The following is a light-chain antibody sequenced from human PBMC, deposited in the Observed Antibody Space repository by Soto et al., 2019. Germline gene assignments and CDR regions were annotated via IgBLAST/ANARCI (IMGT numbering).Light chain of an antibody. CDR1: SSNIGAGYD. CDR3: QSYDSSPSGLV. Sequence: QSVLTQPPSVSGAPGQRVTISCTGSSSNIGAGYDVHWYQQVPGTAPKLLIYGNSNRPSGVPDRFSGSKSGTSAALAITGLHAEDDADYFCQSYDSSPSGLVFGGGTKLTVL. J-gene: IGLJ2*01. V-gene: IGLV1-40*01. CDR2: GNS.